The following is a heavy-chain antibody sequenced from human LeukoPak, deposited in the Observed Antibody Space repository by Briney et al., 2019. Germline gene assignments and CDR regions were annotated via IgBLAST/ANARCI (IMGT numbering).Heavy chain of an antibody. CDR2: FSHSGIT. D-gene: IGHD1-1*01. CDR3: ARNGGHNQEH. J-gene: IGHJ4*02. CDR1: GASISRGSW. Sequence: PSETLSLTCDVSGASISRGSWWSLVRQPPGKGLEWIGEFSHSGITNFNLSLKSRVTISVDKSRNQFSLNLISVTAADTAVYFCARNGGHNQEHWGQGTLVTVSS. V-gene: IGHV4-4*02.